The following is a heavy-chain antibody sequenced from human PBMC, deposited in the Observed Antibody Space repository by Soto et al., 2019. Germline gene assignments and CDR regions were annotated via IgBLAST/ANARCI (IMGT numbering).Heavy chain of an antibody. CDR2: IYYSGST. CDR3: ARHGSYYHYYYGMDV. Sequence: SETLSLTCTVSGGSISSSSYYWGWIRQPPGKGLEWIGSIYYSGSTYYNPSLKSRVTISVDTSKNQFSLKLSSVTAADTAVYYCARHGSYYHYYYGMDVWGQGTTVT. J-gene: IGHJ6*02. CDR1: GGSISSSSYY. D-gene: IGHD3-10*01. V-gene: IGHV4-39*01.